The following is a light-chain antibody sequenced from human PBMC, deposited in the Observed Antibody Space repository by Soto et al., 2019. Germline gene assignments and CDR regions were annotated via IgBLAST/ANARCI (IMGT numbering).Light chain of an antibody. CDR1: SSDDSGYNY. J-gene: IGLJ2*01. CDR2: DVS. CDR3: SSYTSSSTLMV. V-gene: IGLV2-14*01. Sequence: QSALTQPASVTGYPGQSIAISCTGTSSDDSGYNYVSWYQQHPGKAPKLMIYDVSNRPSGVSNRLSGSKSGNTASLTISGLQAEDEADYYCSSYTSSSTLMVFGGGTKLTVL.